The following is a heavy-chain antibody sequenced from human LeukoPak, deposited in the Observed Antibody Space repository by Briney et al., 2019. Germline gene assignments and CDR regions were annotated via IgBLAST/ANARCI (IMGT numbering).Heavy chain of an antibody. CDR2: IYYSGST. V-gene: IGHV4-59*01. CDR3: ARESPIVVVPAATYYYYYMDV. Sequence: SETLSLTCTDSGGSISSYYWSWIRQPPGKGLEWIGYIYYSGSTNYNPSLKSRVTISVDTSKNQFSLKLSSVTAADTAVYYCARESPIVVVPAATYYYYYMDVWGKGTTVTVSS. CDR1: GGSISSYY. J-gene: IGHJ6*03. D-gene: IGHD2-2*01.